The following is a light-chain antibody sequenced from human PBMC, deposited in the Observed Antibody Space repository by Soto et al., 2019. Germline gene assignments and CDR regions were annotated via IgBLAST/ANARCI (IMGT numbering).Light chain of an antibody. CDR2: DAS. CDR3: QHRSKWPYT. J-gene: IGKJ5*01. V-gene: IGKV3-11*01. CDR1: QSVSAD. Sequence: ASQSVSADLARYQHKPGQAPRLLIYDASKRATGIPARFSGSGSGTDFTLTISSRQPEDFAVYYCQHRSKWPYTFGQATR.